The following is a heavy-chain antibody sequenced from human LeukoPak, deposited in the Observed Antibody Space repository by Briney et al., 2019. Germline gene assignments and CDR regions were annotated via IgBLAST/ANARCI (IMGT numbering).Heavy chain of an antibody. J-gene: IGHJ4*02. CDR2: IYPSGDST. D-gene: IGHD6-19*01. CDR3: AKDVVPDSGWELDY. V-gene: IGHV3-23*01. CDR1: GFTFITYS. Sequence: GSLRLSCVASGFTFITYSMTWVGRGPGKGLEWVSSIYPSGDSTFYAASVKGRFTISRDNSKTTLYLQMSSLRTEDTAIYYCAKDVVPDSGWELDYGGQRTLVSVSS.